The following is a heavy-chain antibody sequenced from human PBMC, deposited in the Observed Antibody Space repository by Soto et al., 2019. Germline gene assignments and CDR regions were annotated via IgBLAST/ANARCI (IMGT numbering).Heavy chain of an antibody. J-gene: IGHJ6*02. CDR2: IYNSGNTM. D-gene: IGHD1-1*01. CDR1: GFTFSAFE. Sequence: PGGSLRLSCAASGFTFSAFEMNGVRQAAGKGLEWLSYIYNSGNTMTYTDSVKGRFAISRDNAKNSLYLQMYSLRAEDTAVYYCARESGGTGLDVWGQGTTVTVSS. CDR3: ARESGGTGLDV. V-gene: IGHV3-48*03.